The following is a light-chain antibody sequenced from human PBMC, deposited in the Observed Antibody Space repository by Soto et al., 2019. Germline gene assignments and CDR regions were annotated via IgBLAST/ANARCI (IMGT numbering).Light chain of an antibody. Sequence: QSALTQPRSVSGSPGQSVTLSCTGTSSDVGGYHYVSWYQHHPGKAPKIIIYDVNKRPSGVPDRFSGSKSGKTASLTISGLQTEDEADYYCFSYAGSYTLVFGGGTKLTVL. J-gene: IGLJ2*01. V-gene: IGLV2-11*01. CDR2: DVN. CDR1: SSDVGGYHY. CDR3: FSYAGSYTLV.